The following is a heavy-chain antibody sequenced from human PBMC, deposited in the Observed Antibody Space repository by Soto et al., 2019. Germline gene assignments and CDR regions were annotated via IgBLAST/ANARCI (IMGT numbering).Heavy chain of an antibody. CDR3: ATGSTMVRGVIINYGMDV. D-gene: IGHD3-10*01. Sequence: PGASLKISCKGSGCSFTSYWIGWVRQMPGKGLEWMGIIYPGDSDTRYSPSFQGQVTISADKSISTAYLQWSSLKASDTAMYYCATGSTMVRGVIINYGMDVWGQGTTVTVSS. CDR2: IYPGDSDT. V-gene: IGHV5-51*01. J-gene: IGHJ6*02. CDR1: GCSFTSYW.